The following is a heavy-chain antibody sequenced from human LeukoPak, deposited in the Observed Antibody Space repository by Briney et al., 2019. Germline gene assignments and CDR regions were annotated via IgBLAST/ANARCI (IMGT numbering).Heavy chain of an antibody. CDR3: ASPSSGWLRFDY. Sequence: GGSLSLSRAPSVFNLSRFAMGWVRAVPGEGLGWVSANRGSGGRPYEADSVKGRFTISRDNSKNTLYLQMNSLRAEDTAVYYCASPSSGWLRFDYWGQGTLVTVS. CDR1: VFNLSRFA. D-gene: IGHD6-19*01. J-gene: IGHJ4*02. CDR2: NRGSGGRP. V-gene: IGHV3-23*01.